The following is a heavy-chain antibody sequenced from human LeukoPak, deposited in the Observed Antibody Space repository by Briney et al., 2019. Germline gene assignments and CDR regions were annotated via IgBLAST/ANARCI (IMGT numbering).Heavy chain of an antibody. CDR1: GFSLSTSGVG. Sequence: SGPTLVNPTQTLTLTCTFSGFSLSTSGVGVAWIRQPPGKALEWLALIYWNDDKRYSPSLKSRLTITKDTSKNQVVLTMTNMDPVDTATYYCAHRSYYDSSGYGLFDYWGQGTLLTVSS. V-gene: IGHV2-5*01. J-gene: IGHJ4*02. CDR3: AHRSYYDSSGYGLFDY. CDR2: IYWNDDK. D-gene: IGHD3-22*01.